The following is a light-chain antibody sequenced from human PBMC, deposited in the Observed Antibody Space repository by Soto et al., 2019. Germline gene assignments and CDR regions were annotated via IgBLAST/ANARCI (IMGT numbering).Light chain of an antibody. J-gene: IGKJ1*01. CDR1: QSVISTY. CDR3: QHLGSSPSWT. V-gene: IGKV3-20*01. Sequence: EIVLTQSPGTLSLSPGERATLSCRASQSVISTYLAWYQQRPGQAPRLLIYGTSSRATGIPDRFSGSGSGTDFTLTISRLEPEDFAVYHCQHLGSSPSWTFGQGTRVEIK. CDR2: GTS.